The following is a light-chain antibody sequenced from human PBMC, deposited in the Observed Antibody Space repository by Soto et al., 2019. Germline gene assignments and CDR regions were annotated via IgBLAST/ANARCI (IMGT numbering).Light chain of an antibody. Sequence: QSALTQPASVSGSPGQSVTISCTGTSSDVGGYNYVSWYQQHPGKAPKLLIYDVSHRPSVVSSRFSGSKSGNTASLAISGLQAEDEADYYCSSYTSSSTLVVFGGGTKLTVL. CDR1: SSDVGGYNY. CDR3: SSYTSSSTLVV. J-gene: IGLJ2*01. V-gene: IGLV2-14*03. CDR2: DVS.